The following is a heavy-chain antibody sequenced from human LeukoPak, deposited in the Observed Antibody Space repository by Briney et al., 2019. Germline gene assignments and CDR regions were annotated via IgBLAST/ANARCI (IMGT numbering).Heavy chain of an antibody. J-gene: IGHJ2*01. V-gene: IGHV3-74*01. Sequence: GGSLRLSCAASGFTFSHYWMHWVRQAPGKGLVWVSRINSDGSSTSYADSVKGRFTISRDNAKNTLYLQMNSLRAEDTAVYYCARRASLQSRNWYFDLWGRGTLVTVSS. CDR1: GFTFSHYW. D-gene: IGHD3-16*02. CDR2: INSDGSST. CDR3: ARRASLQSRNWYFDL.